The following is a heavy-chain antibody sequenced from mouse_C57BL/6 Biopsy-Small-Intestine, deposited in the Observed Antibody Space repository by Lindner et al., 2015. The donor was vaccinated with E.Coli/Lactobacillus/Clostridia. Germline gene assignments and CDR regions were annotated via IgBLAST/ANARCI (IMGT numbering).Heavy chain of an antibody. CDR3: AREGGSYDPRAMDY. CDR1: GYAFSSYW. D-gene: IGHD2-3*01. CDR2: IYPGDGDT. Sequence: VQLQESGAELVKPGASVKISCKASGYAFSSYWMNWVKQRPGKGLEWIGQIYPGDGDTNYNGKFKGKATLTADKSSSTAYMQLSSLTSEDSAVYFCAREGGSYDPRAMDYWGQGTSVTVSS. V-gene: IGHV1-80*01. J-gene: IGHJ4*01.